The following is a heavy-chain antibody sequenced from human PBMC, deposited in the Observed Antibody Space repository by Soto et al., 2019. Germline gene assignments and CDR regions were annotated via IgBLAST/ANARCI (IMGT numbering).Heavy chain of an antibody. V-gene: IGHV5-51*01. CDR2: IYPGDSDT. CDR3: ATLDTAMVIAYGMDV. CDR1: GYSFTSYW. J-gene: IGHJ6*02. D-gene: IGHD5-18*01. Sequence: GESLKISCKGSGYSFTSYWIGWVRQMPGKGLEWMGIIYPGDSDTRYSPSFQGQVTISADKSISTAYLQWSSLKASDTAMYYCATLDTAMVIAYGMDVWGQGTTVTVSS.